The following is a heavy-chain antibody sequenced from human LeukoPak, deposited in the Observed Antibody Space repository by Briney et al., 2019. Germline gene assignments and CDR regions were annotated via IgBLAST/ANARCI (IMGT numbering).Heavy chain of an antibody. Sequence: PSETLSLTCTVSGGSISSGSYYWSWIRQPAGKGLEWIGRIYTSGSTNYNPSLKSRVTISVDTSKNQFSLKLSSVTAADTAVYYCAAYDSSGYYFDYWGQGTLVTVSS. CDR1: GGSISSGSYY. D-gene: IGHD3-22*01. V-gene: IGHV4-61*02. CDR3: AAYDSSGYYFDY. J-gene: IGHJ4*02. CDR2: IYTSGST.